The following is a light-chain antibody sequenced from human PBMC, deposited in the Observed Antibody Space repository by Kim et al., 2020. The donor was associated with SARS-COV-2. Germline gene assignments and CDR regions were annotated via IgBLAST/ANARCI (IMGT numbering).Light chain of an antibody. J-gene: IGKJ5*01. Sequence: LSPGERATLSCRASQSVNNYLAWYLQKPGQPPRLLICDASNRAAGVPPRFSGSGSGTDFTLTISSLEPEDFAVYYCQQRHRWPPTFGQGTRLEIK. CDR2: DAS. CDR1: QSVNNY. CDR3: QQRHRWPPT. V-gene: IGKV3-11*01.